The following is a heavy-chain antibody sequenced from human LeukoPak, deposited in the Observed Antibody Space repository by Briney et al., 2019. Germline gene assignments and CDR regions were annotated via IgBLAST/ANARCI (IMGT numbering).Heavy chain of an antibody. CDR1: GLTFSGQW. CDR2: IKHDGGEK. V-gene: IGHV3-7*01. CDR3: ARDSNSHYYFDY. Sequence: GGSLRLSCVASGLTFSGQWLNWVRQAPGQGLEWVANIKHDGGEKYYVDSVKGRFTISRDDGQNSLSLHMNSVRAEDTAVYYCARDSNSHYYFDYWGQGTLVTVSS. D-gene: IGHD2/OR15-2a*01. J-gene: IGHJ4*02.